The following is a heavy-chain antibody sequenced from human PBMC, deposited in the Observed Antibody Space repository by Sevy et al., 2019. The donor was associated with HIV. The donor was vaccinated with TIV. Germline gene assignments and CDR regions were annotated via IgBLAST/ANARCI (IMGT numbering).Heavy chain of an antibody. Sequence: SETLSLTCTVSGGSISSGGYYWTWIRQHPGKGLEWIGYIYYSGTTYYNPSLKSRVTISVDTSKNQFSLKLSSVTAADTAVHYCARWHDFWSGYYTGYYYGMDVWGQGTTVTVSS. V-gene: IGHV4-31*03. CDR3: ARWHDFWSGYYTGYYYGMDV. J-gene: IGHJ6*02. D-gene: IGHD3-3*01. CDR2: IYYSGTT. CDR1: GGSISSGGYY.